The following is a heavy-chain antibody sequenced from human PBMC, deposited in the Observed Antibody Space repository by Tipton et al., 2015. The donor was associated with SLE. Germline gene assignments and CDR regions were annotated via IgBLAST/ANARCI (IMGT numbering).Heavy chain of an antibody. V-gene: IGHV4-61*02. Sequence: TLSLTCTVSGGSISSGSYYWSWTRQPAGKGLEWIGRIHISGSTNYNPSLKSRVTISVDTSKNQFSLKLSSVTAADTAVDYCARDGPSGATTYWGQGTLVTVSS. CDR3: ARDGPSGATTY. CDR2: IHISGST. CDR1: GGSISSGSYY. J-gene: IGHJ4*02. D-gene: IGHD1-26*01.